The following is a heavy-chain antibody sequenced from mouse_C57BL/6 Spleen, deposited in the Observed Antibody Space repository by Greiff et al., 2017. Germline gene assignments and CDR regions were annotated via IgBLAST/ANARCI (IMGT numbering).Heavy chain of an antibody. D-gene: IGHD2-3*01. J-gene: IGHJ1*03. V-gene: IGHV1-47*01. CDR2: FHPYNDDT. CDR3: ARYNDAHWYFDV. Sequence: QVHVKQSGAELVKPGASVKMSCKASGYTFTTYPIEWMKQNHGKSLEWIGNFHPYNDDTKYNEKFKGKATLTVEKSSSTVYLELSRLTSDDSAVYYCARYNDAHWYFDVWGTGTTVTVSS. CDR1: GYTFTTYP.